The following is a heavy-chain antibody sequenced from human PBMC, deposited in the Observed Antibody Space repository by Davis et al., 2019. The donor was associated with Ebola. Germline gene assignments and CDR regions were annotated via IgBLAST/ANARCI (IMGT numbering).Heavy chain of an antibody. CDR2: INHSGST. Sequence: MPSETLSLTCTVSGGSISSSSYYWSWIRQPPGKGLEWIGEINHSGSTNYNPSLKSRVTISVDTSKNQFSLKLSSVTAADTAVYYCARRRAYNGYDDYWGQGTLVTVSS. V-gene: IGHV4-39*07. J-gene: IGHJ4*02. CDR3: ARRRAYNGYDDY. D-gene: IGHD5-12*01. CDR1: GGSISSSSYY.